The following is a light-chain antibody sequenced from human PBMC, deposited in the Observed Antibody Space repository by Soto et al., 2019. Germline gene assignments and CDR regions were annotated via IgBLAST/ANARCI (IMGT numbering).Light chain of an antibody. CDR3: QTWGTGSAIVV. V-gene: IGLV4-69*01. CDR2: VNSGGSH. Sequence: QSVLTQSPSASASLGASVKLTCTLSSGHSNYAIAWHQQQPEKGPRYLMKVNSGGSHIKGDGIPDRFSGSSSGAERYLFISSLQSEDEADYYCQTWGTGSAIVVFGGGTQAHRP. CDR1: SGHSNYA. J-gene: IGLJ7*01.